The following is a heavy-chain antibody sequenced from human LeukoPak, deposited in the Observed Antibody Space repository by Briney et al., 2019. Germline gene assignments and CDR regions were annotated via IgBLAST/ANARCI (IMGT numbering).Heavy chain of an antibody. CDR1: GFTFSSYA. V-gene: IGHV3-30*01. J-gene: IGHJ6*03. Sequence: SGGSLRLSCAASGFTFSSYAMHWVRQAPGKGLEWVAVISYDGSNKYYADSVKGRFTISRDNSKNTLYLQMNSLRAEDTAVYYCAREPTLGNYYYYYYMDVWGRGTTVTVSS. CDR3: AREPTLGNYYYYYYMDV. D-gene: IGHD7-27*01. CDR2: ISYDGSNK.